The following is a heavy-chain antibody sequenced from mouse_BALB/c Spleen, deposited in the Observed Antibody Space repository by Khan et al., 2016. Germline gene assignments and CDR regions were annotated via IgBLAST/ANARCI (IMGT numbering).Heavy chain of an antibody. CDR2: ISSGGST. V-gene: IGHV5-6-5*01. Sequence: EVELVESGGGLVKPGGSLKLSCAASGFTFSSYAMSWVRQTPEKRLEWVASISSGGSTYYPDSVKGRFTIPRDNARNILDLQMSSLRSDDTTMYYCAREDYGNYGDYFDYWGQGTTLTVSS. CDR1: GFTFSSYA. J-gene: IGHJ2*01. CDR3: AREDYGNYGDYFDY. D-gene: IGHD2-1*01.